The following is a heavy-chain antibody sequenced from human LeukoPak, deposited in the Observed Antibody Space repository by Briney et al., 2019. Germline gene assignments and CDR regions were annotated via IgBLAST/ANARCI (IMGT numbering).Heavy chain of an antibody. V-gene: IGHV3-23*01. D-gene: IGHD3-9*01. CDR3: ARGGYYNILTGFRSGILGFDY. J-gene: IGHJ4*02. Sequence: GGSLRLSCAASGFTFSNYGMSWVRQAPGKGLKWVSAISGGGRNTYYADSVKGRFTISRDNSKNTLYLQMNSLRAEDTAVYYCARGGYYNILTGFRSGILGFDYWGQGALVTVSS. CDR2: ISGGGRNT. CDR1: GFTFSNYG.